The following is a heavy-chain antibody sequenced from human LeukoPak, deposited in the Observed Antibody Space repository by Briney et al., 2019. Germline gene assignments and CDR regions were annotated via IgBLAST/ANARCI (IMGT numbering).Heavy chain of an antibody. J-gene: IGHJ6*04. CDR3: ARGVRGYSYGISEYYGMDV. V-gene: IGHV1-69*13. CDR1: GGTFSSYA. Sequence: SVKVSCKASGGTFSSYAISWVRQAPGQGLEWMGGIIPIFGTANYAQKFQGRVTITADESTSTAYMELSSLRSEDTAVYYCARGVRGYSYGISEYYGMDVWGKGTTVTVSS. D-gene: IGHD5-18*01. CDR2: IIPIFGTA.